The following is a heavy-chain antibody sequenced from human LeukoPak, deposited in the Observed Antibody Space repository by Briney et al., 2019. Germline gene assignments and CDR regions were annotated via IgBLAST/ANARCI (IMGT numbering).Heavy chain of an antibody. V-gene: IGHV1-2*02. CDR3: ASVRGGRIVVDTNGAFDI. J-gene: IGHJ3*02. CDR2: INPNSGGT. D-gene: IGHD3-22*01. Sequence: ASVKVSCKASGYTFTGYYRHGVRQARGQGLEWMGWINPNSGGTNYAQRFQGRVTMTRDTSISTAYMELSRLRSDDTAVYYCASVRGGRIVVDTNGAFDIWGQGTMVTVSS. CDR1: GYTFTGYY.